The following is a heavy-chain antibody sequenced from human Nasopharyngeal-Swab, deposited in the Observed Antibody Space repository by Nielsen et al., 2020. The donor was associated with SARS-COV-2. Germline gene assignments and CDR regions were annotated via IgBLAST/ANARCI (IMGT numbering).Heavy chain of an antibody. J-gene: IGHJ5*02. V-gene: IGHV4-59*13. D-gene: IGHD3-3*01. Sequence: PGKGLEWIRSTYHSGSTNNNPSLKSRVTITVDTSKNQVSLKLTSVTAADTAVYYCAREHIIGNWFDPWGQGTLVTVSS. CDR3: AREHIIGNWFDP. CDR2: TYHSGST.